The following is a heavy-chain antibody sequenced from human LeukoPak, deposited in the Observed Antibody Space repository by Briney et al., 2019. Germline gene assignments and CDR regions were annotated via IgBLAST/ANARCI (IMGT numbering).Heavy chain of an antibody. CDR2: IKEDESEK. CDR1: GFTFSNSW. J-gene: IGHJ2*01. V-gene: IGHV3-7*01. CDR3: ARIGGVWYFDL. D-gene: IGHD4-23*01. Sequence: GGSLRLSCTASGFTFSNSWVGWVRQSPGKGPEWVANIKEDESEKYLADSVKGRFTFSTDNAKNSLYLHMNSLRAEDTAVYYCARIGGVWYFDLWGRGTLVTVSS.